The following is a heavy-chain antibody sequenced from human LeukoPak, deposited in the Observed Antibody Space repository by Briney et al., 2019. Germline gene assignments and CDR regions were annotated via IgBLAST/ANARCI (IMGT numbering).Heavy chain of an antibody. CDR3: ARTSAYGEIDY. D-gene: IGHD3-22*01. CDR2: IIPILGIA. CDR1: GGTFSSYA. J-gene: IGHJ4*02. V-gene: IGHV1-69*04. Sequence: SVKVSCKASGGTFSSYAISWVRQAPGQGLEWMGRIIPILGIANYAQKFQGRVTITADKSTSTAYMELSSLRSEDTAVFYCARTSAYGEIDYWGQGTLVTVSS.